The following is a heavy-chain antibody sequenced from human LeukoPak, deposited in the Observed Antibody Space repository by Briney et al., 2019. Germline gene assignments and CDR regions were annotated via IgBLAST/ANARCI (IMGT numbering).Heavy chain of an antibody. D-gene: IGHD6-13*01. J-gene: IGHJ4*02. CDR3: ARGLRREQQLLRAFVD. V-gene: IGHV1-8*01. Sequence: GASVKVSCKASGYTFTSYDINWVRQATGQGLEWMGWMNPNSGNSGYAQKFQGRVSMTSNTSISTAYMELSSLRSEDTAVYYCARGLRREQQLLRAFVDWGQGTLVTVSS. CDR2: MNPNSGNS. CDR1: GYTFTSYD.